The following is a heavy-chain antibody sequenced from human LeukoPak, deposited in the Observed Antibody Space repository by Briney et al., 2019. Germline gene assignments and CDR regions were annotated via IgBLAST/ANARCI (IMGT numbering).Heavy chain of an antibody. CDR3: ARAPTVLVGYCSSSSCQADY. CDR2: ISGVSRYI. Sequence: GGSLRLSWAASGLTFSSYSMNWVRQAPGKGLEWVSAISGVSRYIYYADSVRGRFTISRDNAENSLYLQMNSLRVEDTAVYYCARAPTVLVGYCSSSSCQADYWGQGTLVTVSS. V-gene: IGHV3-21*01. J-gene: IGHJ4*02. D-gene: IGHD2-2*01. CDR1: GLTFSSYS.